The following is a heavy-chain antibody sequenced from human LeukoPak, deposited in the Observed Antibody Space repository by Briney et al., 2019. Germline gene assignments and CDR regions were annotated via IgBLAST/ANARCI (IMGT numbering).Heavy chain of an antibody. D-gene: IGHD2-8*01. CDR1: GFTFRSYG. J-gene: IGHJ4*02. V-gene: IGHV3-30*03. Sequence: GRSLRLSCPASGFTFRSYGMHGVRLAPGKGLEGVAVISYEGSNKYYGDCVKGRFTISRDNSNNTLYLQMNSLRAEDTAVYCCAGHGGMVYASIVYWARGTLVTVFS. CDR3: AGHGGMVYASIVY. CDR2: ISYEGSNK.